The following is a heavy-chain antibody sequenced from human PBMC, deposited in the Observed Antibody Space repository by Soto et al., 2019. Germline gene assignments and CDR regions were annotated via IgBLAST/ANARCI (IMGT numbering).Heavy chain of an antibody. D-gene: IGHD4-17*01. V-gene: IGHV3-30-3*01. J-gene: IGHJ4*02. CDR2: ISHDGSHK. Sequence: PGGSLRLSCAASGFTFSSYTIHWVRQAPGKGLEWVAVISHDGSHKYYAEFVKGRFTISRDNSKNTVYLQTNSLRAEDTAVYYCARAPAPDYGGVGDYWGQGTLVTV. CDR1: GFTFSSYT. CDR3: ARAPAPDYGGVGDY.